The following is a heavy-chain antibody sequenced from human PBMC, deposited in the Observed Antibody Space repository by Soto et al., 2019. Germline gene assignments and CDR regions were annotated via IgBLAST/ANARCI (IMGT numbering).Heavy chain of an antibody. Sequence: EVQLLESGGLVVRPGGSLRLSCAGSGFTFDDHTMHWVRQAPGKGLEWVSLITWDAGSAFYADSVRGRFTISRDNSKNSLYLQMNSLRTEDSALYYCAKEKDRIFDYWGRGTPVTVSS. CDR3: AKEKDRIFDY. CDR1: GFTFDDHT. CDR2: ITWDAGSA. J-gene: IGHJ4*02. V-gene: IGHV3-43*01.